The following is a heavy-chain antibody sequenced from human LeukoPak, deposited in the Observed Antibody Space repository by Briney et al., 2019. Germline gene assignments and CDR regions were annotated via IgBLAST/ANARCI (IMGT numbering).Heavy chain of an antibody. CDR2: VDPEGGET. J-gene: IGHJ5*02. CDR1: GYTFTDYY. D-gene: IGHD6-19*01. Sequence: VASVKVSCKVSGYTFTDYYMHWVQQAPGKGLEWMGLVDPEGGETIYAEKFQGRVTITADTSTDTAYMELSSLRSEDTAVYYCATALAVGKYNWFDPWGRGTLVTVSS. CDR3: ATALAVGKYNWFDP. V-gene: IGHV1-69-2*01.